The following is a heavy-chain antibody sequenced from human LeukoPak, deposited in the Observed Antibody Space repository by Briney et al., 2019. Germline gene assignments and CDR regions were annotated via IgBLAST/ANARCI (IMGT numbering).Heavy chain of an antibody. CDR1: GGSIGSSSYY. J-gene: IGHJ5*02. Sequence: SETLSLTCTVSGGSIGSSSYYWGWIRQPPGKGLEWIGSIYYSGSTYYNPSLKSRVTISVDTSKNQFSLKPGSVTAADTAVYYCARGGNWFDPWGQGTLVTVSS. V-gene: IGHV4-39*01. CDR2: IYYSGST. CDR3: ARGGNWFDP.